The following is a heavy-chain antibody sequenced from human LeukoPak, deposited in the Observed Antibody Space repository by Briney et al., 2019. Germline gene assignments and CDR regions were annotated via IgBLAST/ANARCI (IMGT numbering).Heavy chain of an antibody. CDR1: GGSISSGSYY. J-gene: IGHJ5*02. V-gene: IGHV4-61*10. Sequence: SETLSLTCTVSGGSISSGSYYWSWIRQPAGKGLEWIGYIYYSGSTNYNPSLKSRVTISVDTSKNQFSLKLSSVTAADTAVYYCTRGTPYYYGSGSYYMGNWFDPWGQGTLVTVSS. D-gene: IGHD3-10*01. CDR2: IYYSGST. CDR3: TRGTPYYYGSGSYYMGNWFDP.